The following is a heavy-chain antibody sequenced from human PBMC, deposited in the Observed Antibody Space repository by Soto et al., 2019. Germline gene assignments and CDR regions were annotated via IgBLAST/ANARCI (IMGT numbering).Heavy chain of an antibody. CDR2: IYYSGST. CDR1: GGSISTYY. V-gene: IGHV4-59*01. Sequence: PSENLSITCTVSGGSISTYYRSWIRQTPWKGLEWIGYIYYSGSTNYNPSLKSRVTMSVDTSKNQFSLKLRSVTAADTAVYYCARDPGSSWYEGDAFDIWGQGTMVT. J-gene: IGHJ3*02. CDR3: ARDPGSSWYEGDAFDI. D-gene: IGHD6-13*01.